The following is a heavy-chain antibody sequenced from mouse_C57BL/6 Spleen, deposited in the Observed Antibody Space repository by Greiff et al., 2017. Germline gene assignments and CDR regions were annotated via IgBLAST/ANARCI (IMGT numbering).Heavy chain of an antibody. CDR3: ARKSSYWYFDV. CDR1: GYSFTGYY. V-gene: IGHV1-43*01. CDR2: INPSTGGT. Sequence: VQLQQSGPELVKPGASVKISCKASGYSFTGYYMHWVKQSSEKSLEWIGEINPSTGGTSYNQKFKGKATLTVDKSSSTAYMQRKSLTSEDSAVYYCARKSSYWYFDVWGTGTTVTVSS. J-gene: IGHJ1*03. D-gene: IGHD1-1*01.